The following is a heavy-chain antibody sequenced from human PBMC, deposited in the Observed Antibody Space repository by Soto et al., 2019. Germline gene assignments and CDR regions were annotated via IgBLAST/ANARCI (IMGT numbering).Heavy chain of an antibody. CDR1: SGPSSSHN. J-gene: IGHJ6*01. Sequence: QVQLQQSGPGLVKPSETLFLTCTVSSGPSSSHNWGWILQAPGRGLEWIGYVYSTGGTTYNPSLNRRPTISPDTSSNHKSRTLGSVAAADTAVYYCVSQGIGTHHGRVDGWGHGTAVTVSS. CDR3: VSQGIGTHHGRVDG. V-gene: IGHV4-59*08. CDR2: VYSTGGT. D-gene: IGHD3-10*01.